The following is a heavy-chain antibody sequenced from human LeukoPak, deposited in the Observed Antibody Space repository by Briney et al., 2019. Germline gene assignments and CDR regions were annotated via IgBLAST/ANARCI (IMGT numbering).Heavy chain of an antibody. V-gene: IGHV1-24*01. Sequence: ASVKVSCKVSGYTLTELSMHWVRQAPGKGFEWMGGFDPEDGETIYARKFQGRVTMTEDTSTDTAYMELSSLRSEDTAVYYCATVAVAGKVPWFDPWGQGTLVTVSS. J-gene: IGHJ5*02. CDR1: GYTLTELS. D-gene: IGHD6-19*01. CDR3: ATVAVAGKVPWFDP. CDR2: FDPEDGET.